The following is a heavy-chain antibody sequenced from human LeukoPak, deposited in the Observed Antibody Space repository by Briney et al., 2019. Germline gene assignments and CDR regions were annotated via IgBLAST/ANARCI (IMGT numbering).Heavy chain of an antibody. D-gene: IGHD1-26*01. Sequence: GGSLRLSCATSGFTFSNHAMHWVRQATGKGLEWVSAIGTAGDTFYPGSVMGRFTISRENAKNSLSLQINSLKAEDTAVYYCVRQQTSHGNFDYWGQGTLVTVSS. CDR1: GFTFSNHA. CDR2: IGTAGDT. J-gene: IGHJ4*02. V-gene: IGHV3-13*01. CDR3: VRQQTSHGNFDY.